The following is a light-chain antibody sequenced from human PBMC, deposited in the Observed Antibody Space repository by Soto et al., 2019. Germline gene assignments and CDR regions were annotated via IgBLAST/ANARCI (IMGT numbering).Light chain of an antibody. Sequence: QSVLTQPPSVSAAPGQKVTISCSGSSSNVGDNYVSWYQQLPGTAPKVLIYDNDNRPSGIPDRFSGSKSGTSATLGITGLQTGDEADYYCGTWDNNLSAWVFGGGTKLTVL. V-gene: IGLV1-51*01. J-gene: IGLJ3*02. CDR3: GTWDNNLSAWV. CDR2: DND. CDR1: SSNVGDNY.